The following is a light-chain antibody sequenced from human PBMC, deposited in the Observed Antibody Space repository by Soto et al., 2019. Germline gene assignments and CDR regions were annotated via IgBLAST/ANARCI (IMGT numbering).Light chain of an antibody. CDR2: GEY. J-gene: IGKJ1*01. Sequence: ELVLTQSAGTLSLSPGERATLSCRASQSVSSSYLAWYQQKPGQDPRLLIYGEYSMATGIPDRFSGSGSGTDFTLTISRLEPEDFAVYYCQQYGSSSWTFGQGTKVDVK. CDR1: QSVSSSY. V-gene: IGKV3-20*01. CDR3: QQYGSSSWT.